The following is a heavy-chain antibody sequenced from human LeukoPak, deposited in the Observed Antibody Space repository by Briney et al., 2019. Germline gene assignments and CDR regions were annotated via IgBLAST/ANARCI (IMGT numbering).Heavy chain of an antibody. D-gene: IGHD6-19*01. V-gene: IGHV3-30*04. CDR3: ARGYSSGWYPLDY. Sequence: QPGGSLRLSCAASGFTFSSYAMHWVRQAPGKGLEWVAVISYDGSNKYYADSVKGRFTISRDNSRNTLYVQMKSLRAEDTAVYYCARGYSSGWYPLDYWGQGTLVTVSS. CDR2: ISYDGSNK. J-gene: IGHJ4*02. CDR1: GFTFSSYA.